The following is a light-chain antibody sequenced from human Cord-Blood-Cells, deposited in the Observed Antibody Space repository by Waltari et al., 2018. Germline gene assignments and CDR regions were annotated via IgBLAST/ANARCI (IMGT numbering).Light chain of an antibody. V-gene: IGLV2-8*01. CDR2: EVS. CDR3: SSYAGSNRV. CDR1: NSDVGGYNY. J-gene: IGLJ3*02. Sequence: QSALTQPPSASGSPGQSVTISCTGTNSDVGGYNYVSWYQQHPGKAPKLMIYEVSKRPSGVPDRFSGSKSGNTASLTVSGLQAEDEADYYCSSYAGSNRVFGGGTKLTVL.